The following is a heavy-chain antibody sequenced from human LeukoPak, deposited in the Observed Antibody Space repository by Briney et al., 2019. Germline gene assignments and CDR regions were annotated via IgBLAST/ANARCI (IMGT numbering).Heavy chain of an antibody. CDR3: AKTFNNYGTSYYGMDV. J-gene: IGHJ6*02. V-gene: IGHV3-53*01. CDR2: IYSGGST. D-gene: IGHD4-11*01. Sequence: GGSLRLSCAASGFTVSSNYMSWVRQAPGKGLEWVSVIYSGGSTYYADSVKGRFTVSRDNSKNTLSLRMNSLSAEDTAVYYCAKTFNNYGTSYYGMDVWGQGTTVTVSS. CDR1: GFTVSSNY.